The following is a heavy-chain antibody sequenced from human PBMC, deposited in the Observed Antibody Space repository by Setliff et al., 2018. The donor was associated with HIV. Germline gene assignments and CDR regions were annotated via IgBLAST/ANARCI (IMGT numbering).Heavy chain of an antibody. D-gene: IGHD2-21*01. CDR2: ITKAGGET. Sequence: LSLTCTVSGGSISSYYWSWVRQVPGKGLEWISYITKAGGETHFSDSVKGRFTISRDNAMNSLYLQMSSLRVEDTAVYYCVRDLMWAFDIWGQGTMVTVSS. V-gene: IGHV3-11*06. CDR3: VRDLMWAFDI. J-gene: IGHJ3*02. CDR1: GGSISSYY.